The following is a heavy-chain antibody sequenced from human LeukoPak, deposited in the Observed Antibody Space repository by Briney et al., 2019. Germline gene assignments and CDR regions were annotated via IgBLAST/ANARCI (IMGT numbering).Heavy chain of an antibody. Sequence: GGSLRLSCAASGFTFNSNGMHWVRQAPGKGLEGVALIWYDGSNTYYADSVKCRFTISRDNSKNKLYLQMDSLRAEDTAVYYCAKAGDNSGYYPAFYYYMDGWGRGTTVTVSS. CDR2: IWYDGSNT. CDR3: AKAGDNSGYYPAFYYYMDG. V-gene: IGHV3-33*06. J-gene: IGHJ6*03. CDR1: GFTFNSNG. D-gene: IGHD3-22*01.